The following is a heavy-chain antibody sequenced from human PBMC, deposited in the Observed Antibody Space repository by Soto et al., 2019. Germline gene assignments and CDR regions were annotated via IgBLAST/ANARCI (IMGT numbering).Heavy chain of an antibody. CDR2: ISSSSTYI. CDR1: GFTFSSYS. J-gene: IGHJ4*02. CDR3: ARDTNYYASGSGVDY. V-gene: IGHV3-21*01. Sequence: GSLRLSFAASGFTFSSYSMNWVRQAPGKGLEWVSSISSSSTYIHYGDSVKGRFTISRDNAKNSLNLQMNSLRAEDTAVYFCARDTNYYASGSGVDYWGQGILVTVSS. D-gene: IGHD3-10*01.